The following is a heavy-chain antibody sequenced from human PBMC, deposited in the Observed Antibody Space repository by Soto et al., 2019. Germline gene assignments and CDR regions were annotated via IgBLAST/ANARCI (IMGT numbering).Heavy chain of an antibody. J-gene: IGHJ4*02. CDR1: GFSLSTSGVG. D-gene: IGHD3-22*01. Sequence: QITLKESGPTLVKPTQTLTLTCTFSGFSLSTSGVGVGWIRQPPGKSLEWLALIYWDDDKRYSPSLKSRLTVTTDTSKNRVVLTMTNMDPVDTATYFCARDSSGYYYLDYWGQGTLVTVSS. CDR2: IYWDDDK. V-gene: IGHV2-5*02. CDR3: ARDSSGYYYLDY.